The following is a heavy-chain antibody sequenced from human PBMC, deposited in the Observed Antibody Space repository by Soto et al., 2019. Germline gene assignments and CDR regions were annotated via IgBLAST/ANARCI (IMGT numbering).Heavy chain of an antibody. CDR3: TRSTYCISTSCYDYFDY. D-gene: IGHD2-2*01. CDR1: GFTFSSSA. V-gene: IGHV3-73*01. J-gene: IGHJ4*02. Sequence: SLRLSSAASGFTFSSSAMHWVRQASGKGLEWVGRIRSKANSYATAYAASVKGRFTISRDDSKNTAYLQMNSLKTEDTAVYYCTRSTYCISTSCYDYFDYWGQGTLVTVSS. CDR2: IRSKANSYAT.